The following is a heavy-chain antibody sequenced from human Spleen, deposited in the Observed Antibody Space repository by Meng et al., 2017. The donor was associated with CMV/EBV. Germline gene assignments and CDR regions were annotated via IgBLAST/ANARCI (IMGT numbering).Heavy chain of an antibody. J-gene: IGHJ6*02. CDR3: ARFATVTTTSLRGGYYYYYYGMDV. CDR2: IYYRGTT. CDR1: GGSVTSSH. D-gene: IGHD4-11*01. V-gene: IGHV4-59*02. Sequence: GSLRLSCSVSGGSVTSSHWSWIRLPPGKGPEWIGYIYYRGTTYYNPSLERRATIFVDASKNHFSVKLRSVTAADTAVYYCARFATVTTTSLRGGYYYYYYGMDVWGQGTTVTVSS.